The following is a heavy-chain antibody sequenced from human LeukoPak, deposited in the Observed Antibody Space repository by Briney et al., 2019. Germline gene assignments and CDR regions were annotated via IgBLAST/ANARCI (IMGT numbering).Heavy chain of an antibody. CDR2: ISTDASST. J-gene: IGHJ4*02. CDR1: GFTFSSYW. CDR3: AKLAKYFYGAETFYFFEH. Sequence: AGGSLRLSCAGSGFTFSSYWMHWVRQAPGKGLVWVSRISTDASSTTYADSVKGRFTISRDNAKDTLYLQMNSLRVEDTAVYYCAKLAKYFYGAETFYFFEHWGQGTPVTASS. D-gene: IGHD3-10*01. V-gene: IGHV3-74*01.